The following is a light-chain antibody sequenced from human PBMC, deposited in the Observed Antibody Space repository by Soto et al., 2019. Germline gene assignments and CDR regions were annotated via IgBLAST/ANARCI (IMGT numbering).Light chain of an antibody. CDR1: SSNIGAGYD. Sequence: QAVVTQPPSVSGAPGQRVTISCTGSSSNIGAGYDVHWYQQLPGTAPKLLIYGNSNRPSGVPDRFSGSKSGTSASLAITGLQAEDEADYSRQSYDSSLSGWVFGGGTKLTVL. CDR3: QSYDSSLSGWV. CDR2: GNS. V-gene: IGLV1-40*01. J-gene: IGLJ3*02.